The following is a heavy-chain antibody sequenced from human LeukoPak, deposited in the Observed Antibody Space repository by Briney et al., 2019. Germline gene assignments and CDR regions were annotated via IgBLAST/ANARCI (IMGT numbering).Heavy chain of an antibody. V-gene: IGHV3-7*01. CDR2: IKQVGSEK. CDR1: GSTFSDYY. CDR3: ARGSRFLRNSAWYGYYFDY. J-gene: IGHJ4*02. Sequence: GGSLRLSWPASGSTFSDYYMSWFRQAPGRGLDWVPTIKQVGSEKYYVDSVKGRFTISRDNARNSLYLQMNSLRAEDTAVYYCARGSRFLRNSAWYGYYFDYWGQGTLVTVSS. D-gene: IGHD6-19*01.